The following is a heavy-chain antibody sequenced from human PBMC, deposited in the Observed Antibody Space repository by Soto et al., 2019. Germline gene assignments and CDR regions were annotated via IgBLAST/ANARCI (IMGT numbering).Heavy chain of an antibody. CDR3: TPLALKYSSGWYEFSD. CDR1: GFTLSNVW. D-gene: IGHD6-19*01. CDR2: IKSKTDGGTT. J-gene: IGHJ4*02. Sequence: EVQLVESGGGLVKPGGSLRLSFAASGFTLSNVWMNWVRQAPGKGLEWVGRIKSKTDGGTTDYAAPVKGRFTISRADSKNTLYLQMNSLKTEDTAVYYCTPLALKYSSGWYEFSDWGQGTLVTVSS. V-gene: IGHV3-15*07.